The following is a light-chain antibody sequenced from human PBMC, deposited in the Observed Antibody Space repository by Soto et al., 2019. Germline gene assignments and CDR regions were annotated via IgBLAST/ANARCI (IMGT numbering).Light chain of an antibody. Sequence: QTVVTQPPSASGTPGQRVTISCSGSSSNIGSNYVYWYQQLPGTAPKLLIYRNNQRPSGVPDRFSGSKSGTSASLAISGLRSEDEADYYCAAWDDSLSDAVFGGGTQLTVL. CDR3: AAWDDSLSDAV. J-gene: IGLJ7*01. CDR2: RNN. CDR1: SSNIGSNY. V-gene: IGLV1-47*01.